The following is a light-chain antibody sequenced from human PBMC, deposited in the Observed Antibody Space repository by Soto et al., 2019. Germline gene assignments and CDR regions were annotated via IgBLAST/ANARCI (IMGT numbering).Light chain of an antibody. CDR3: QSYDRSLSGLYV. J-gene: IGLJ1*01. CDR1: SSNIGAGYD. Sequence: QSVLTQPPSVSGAPGQRVTISCTGSSSNIGAGYDVHWYQQLPGTATKLLIYGNSNRPSGVPDRFSGSKSGTSASLAITGLQAEDEADYYCQSYDRSLSGLYVFGTGTKVTVL. CDR2: GNS. V-gene: IGLV1-40*01.